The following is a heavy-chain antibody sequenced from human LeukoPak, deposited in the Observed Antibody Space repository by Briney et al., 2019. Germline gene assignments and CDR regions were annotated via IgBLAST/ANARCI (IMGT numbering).Heavy chain of an antibody. CDR2: ISAYNGNT. CDR1: GYTFTSYG. V-gene: IGHV1-18*01. CDR3: ARVQDSSSWYRIVY. Sequence: ASVKVSCKASGYTFTSYGISWVRQAPGQGLEWMGWISAYNGNTNYAQKLQGRFTMTTDTSTSTAYMELRSLRSDDTAVYYCARVQDSSSWYRIVYWGQGTLVTVSS. D-gene: IGHD6-13*01. J-gene: IGHJ4*02.